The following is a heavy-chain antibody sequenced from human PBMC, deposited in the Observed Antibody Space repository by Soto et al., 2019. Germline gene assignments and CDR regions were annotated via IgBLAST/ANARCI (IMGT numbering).Heavy chain of an antibody. CDR2: TSASGSRT. J-gene: IGHJ4*02. CDR3: AKGSTSNPLRCFDS. D-gene: IGHD4-4*01. CDR1: GLTFSNYA. V-gene: IGHV3-23*01. Sequence: EVQLLESGGGLVQPGGSLRLSCAASGLTFSNYAMTWVRQAPGKGLEWVSVTSASGSRTYYADYVQGRFTISRDNSNNTLYLQMNSLRVEDTAVYFCAKGSTSNPLRCFDSWGQGTLVTVSS.